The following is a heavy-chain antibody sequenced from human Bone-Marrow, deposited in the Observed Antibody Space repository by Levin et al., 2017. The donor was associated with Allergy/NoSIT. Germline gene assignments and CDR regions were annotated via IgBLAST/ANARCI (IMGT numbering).Heavy chain of an antibody. CDR1: GGSVSSGHYY. CDR2: VHFTGIT. J-gene: IGHJ4*02. CDR3: ARDARVVGATALDY. D-gene: IGHD1-26*01. Sequence: TVPGGSVSSGHYYWGWIRQTPGKELEWIGNVHFTGITNYNPSLKSRVSMSVDTSRNQISLKLTSVTAADTAVYYCARDARVVGATALDYWGQGTLVTVSS. V-gene: IGHV4-61*01.